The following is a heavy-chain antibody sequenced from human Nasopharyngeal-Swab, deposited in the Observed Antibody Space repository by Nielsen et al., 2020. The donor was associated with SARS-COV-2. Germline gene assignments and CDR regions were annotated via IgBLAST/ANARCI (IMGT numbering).Heavy chain of an antibody. D-gene: IGHD6-13*01. V-gene: IGHV4-39*01. J-gene: IGHJ4*02. CDR2: IYYSGST. Sequence: RQAPGKGLEWLGSIYYSGSTYYNPSLKSRVTISVDTSKNQFSLKLSSVTAADTAVYYCARWKGIAAAWDYWGQGTLVTVSS. CDR3: ARWKGIAAAWDY.